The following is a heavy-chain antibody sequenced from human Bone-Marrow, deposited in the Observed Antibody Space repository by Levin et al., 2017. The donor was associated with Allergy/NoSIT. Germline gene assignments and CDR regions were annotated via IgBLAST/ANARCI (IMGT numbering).Heavy chain of an antibody. CDR3: ATQNDYYDSSGYYSSTGAFDY. J-gene: IGHJ4*02. D-gene: IGHD3-22*01. CDR1: GITFSSYA. V-gene: IGHV3-23*01. Sequence: QTGGSLRLSCAASGITFSSYAMSWVRQAPGMGLQWVSAISGSRGSTYYADSVKGRFTISRDNPKNTLYLQMNSLRAEDTAVYYCATQNDYYDSSGYYSSTGAFDYWGQGTLVTVSS. CDR2: ISGSRGST.